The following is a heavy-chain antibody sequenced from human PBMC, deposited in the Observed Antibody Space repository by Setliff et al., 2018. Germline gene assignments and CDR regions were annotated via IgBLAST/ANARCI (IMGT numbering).Heavy chain of an antibody. Sequence: PGGSLRLSCAASGFTFSNAWMSWVRQAPGKGLEWVGRIKSNVDFGTTGYADSVKGRFIISRDNSENTLYLQMNSLKTEDTAVYYCILIGSSADAFDIWGQGTMVTVSS. CDR1: GFTFSNAW. CDR3: ILIGSSADAFDI. CDR2: IKSNVDFGTT. V-gene: IGHV3-15*01. J-gene: IGHJ3*02. D-gene: IGHD6-19*01.